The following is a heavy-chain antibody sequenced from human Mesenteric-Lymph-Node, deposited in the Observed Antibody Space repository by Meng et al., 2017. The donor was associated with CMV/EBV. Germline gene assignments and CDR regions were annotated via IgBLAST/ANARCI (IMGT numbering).Heavy chain of an antibody. V-gene: IGHV3-11*04. J-gene: IGHJ2*01. Sequence: SCAASRFTFSDYYINWIRQAPGKGLEWVSYISTGSSTIYYADSVKGRFTISRDNAKNSLYLQMSSLRAEDTAVYYCARDSRTDAGWHFDLWGRGTLVTVSS. CDR2: ISTGSSTI. CDR1: RFTFSDYY. CDR3: ARDSRTDAGWHFDL.